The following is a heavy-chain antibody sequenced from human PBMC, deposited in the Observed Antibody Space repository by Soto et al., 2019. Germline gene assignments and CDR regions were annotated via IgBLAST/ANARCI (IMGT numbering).Heavy chain of an antibody. D-gene: IGHD6-13*01. CDR1: GFTFSSYW. V-gene: IGHV3-74*01. CDR3: ARGGPNYSSSWYPY. Sequence: GGSLRLSCAASGFTFSSYWMHWVRQAPGKGLVWVSRINSDGSSTTFADSVKGRFTISRDNAKNTLYLQMNSLRAEDTAVYYCARGGPNYSSSWYPYWGQGTLVTVSS. J-gene: IGHJ4*02. CDR2: INSDGSST.